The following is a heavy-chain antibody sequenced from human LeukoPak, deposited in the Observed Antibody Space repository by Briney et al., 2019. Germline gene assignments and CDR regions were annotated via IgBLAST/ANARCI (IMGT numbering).Heavy chain of an antibody. Sequence: SETLSLTCTVPGVSISGYYWSWIRQPPGKGLEWIGYVYYSGSTNYNPSLKSRVTISIDTSKKQFSLKLGAVTAADTAVYYCARPLGDPERTAFDLWGQGTMVTVSS. CDR3: ARPLGDPERTAFDL. V-gene: IGHV4-59*01. D-gene: IGHD1-14*01. J-gene: IGHJ3*01. CDR2: VYYSGST. CDR1: GVSISGYY.